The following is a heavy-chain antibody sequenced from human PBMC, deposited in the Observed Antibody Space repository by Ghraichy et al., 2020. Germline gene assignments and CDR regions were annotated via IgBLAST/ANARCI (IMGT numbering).Heavy chain of an antibody. CDR1: GYIFSTYW. CDR2: IDPGDSYT. D-gene: IGHD3-22*01. CDR3: ARAYYYDNSGLHAFDI. V-gene: IGHV5-10-1*01. Sequence: GESLNISCKGSGYIFSTYWIGWVRQMPGKGLEWMGRIDPGDSYTDYSPAVRGHVTMSADKSISTAYLQWSSLKASDRGMYYCARAYYYDNSGLHAFDIWGQGTMVTVSS. J-gene: IGHJ3*02.